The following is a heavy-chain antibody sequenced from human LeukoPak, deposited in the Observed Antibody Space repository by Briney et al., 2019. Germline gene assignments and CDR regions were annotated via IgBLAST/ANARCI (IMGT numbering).Heavy chain of an antibody. D-gene: IGHD2-2*01. CDR1: GFTFSSYA. V-gene: IGHV3-23*01. CDR2: ISGSGGST. Sequence: GGSLRLSCAASGFTFSSYAMSLVRQAPGKGLEWVSAISGSGGSTYYADSVKGRFTISRDNAKNSLYLQMNSLRVEDTAVYYCAGDSSYAFDIWGQGTMVTVSS. J-gene: IGHJ3*02. CDR3: AGDSSYAFDI.